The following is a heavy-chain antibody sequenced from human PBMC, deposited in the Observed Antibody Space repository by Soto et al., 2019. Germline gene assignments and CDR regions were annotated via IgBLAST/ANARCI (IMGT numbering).Heavy chain of an antibody. CDR3: ARQIPSLEWACPYFDY. D-gene: IGHD1-26*01. V-gene: IGHV4-31*11. CDR2: IYYSGST. Sequence: PSETLSLTCAVYGGHISSGGYYWSWIRQHPGKGLEWIGYIYYSGSTYYNPSLKSRVTISVDTSKNQFSLKRSCVTAEDTAVNYCARQIPSLEWACPYFDYWGQGTLVTVSS. CDR1: GGHISSGGYY. J-gene: IGHJ4*02.